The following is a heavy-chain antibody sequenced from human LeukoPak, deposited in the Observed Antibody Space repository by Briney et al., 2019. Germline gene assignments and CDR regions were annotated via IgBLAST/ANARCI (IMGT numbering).Heavy chain of an antibody. CDR3: AKAGRNYHNWLDP. Sequence: GGSLRLSCAASGFDFSGYGMHWVRQAPGKGLEWVAVTSYDGHAIFYAHSVEGRFTVSRDNSKNTLYLQMNTLRAEDTAVYYCAKAGRNYHNWLDPWGQGTLVTASS. CDR2: TSYDGHAI. V-gene: IGHV3-30*18. D-gene: IGHD4-11*01. J-gene: IGHJ5*02. CDR1: GFDFSGYG.